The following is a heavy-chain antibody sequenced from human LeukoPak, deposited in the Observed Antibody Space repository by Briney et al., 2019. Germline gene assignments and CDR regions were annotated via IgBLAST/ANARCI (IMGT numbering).Heavy chain of an antibody. Sequence: PSETLSLTCTVSGVSISSYYWSWIRQPPGKGLEWIGYIYYSGSTNYNPSLKSRVTISVDTSKNQFSLKLSSVTAADTATYYCASSSPANYWYFDLWGRGTLVTVSS. V-gene: IGHV4-59*08. CDR1: GVSISSYY. CDR2: IYYSGST. CDR3: ASSSPANYWYFDL. J-gene: IGHJ2*01.